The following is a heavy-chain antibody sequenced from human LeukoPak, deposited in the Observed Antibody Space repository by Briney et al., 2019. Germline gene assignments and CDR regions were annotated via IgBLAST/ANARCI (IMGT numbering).Heavy chain of an antibody. CDR3: ARGSGRSNDY. D-gene: IGHD3-10*01. CDR2: IYFSGST. J-gene: IGHJ4*02. Sequence: SETLSLTCSVSGGSISSFYWSWFYWSWIRQPPGKGLEWIGYIYFSGSTNYNPSLKSRVTISVDTSKNQFSLKLSSVTAADTAVYYCARGSGRSNDYWGQGTLVTVSS. V-gene: IGHV4-59*12. CDR1: GGSISSFY.